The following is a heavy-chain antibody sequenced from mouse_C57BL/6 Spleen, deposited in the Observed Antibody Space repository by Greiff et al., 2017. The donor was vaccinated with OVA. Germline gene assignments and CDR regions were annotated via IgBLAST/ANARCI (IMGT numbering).Heavy chain of an antibody. J-gene: IGHJ4*01. Sequence: VQLQQPGAELVKPGASVKLSCKASGYTFTSYWLHWVKQRPGQGLEWIGMIHPNSGSTNYNEKFKSKATLTVDKSSSTAYMQLSSLTSEDSAVYYCASDYYGSSRYYAMDYWGQGTSVTVSS. V-gene: IGHV1-64*01. D-gene: IGHD1-1*01. CDR1: GYTFTSYW. CDR3: ASDYYGSSRYYAMDY. CDR2: IHPNSGST.